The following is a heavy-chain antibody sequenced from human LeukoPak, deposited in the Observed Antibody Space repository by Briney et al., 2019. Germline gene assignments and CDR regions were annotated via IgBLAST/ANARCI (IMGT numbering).Heavy chain of an antibody. CDR2: IRGSGDST. Sequence: GGSLRLSCAASGFTFSSYAMSWVRQAPGKGLEWVSAIRGSGDSTYYADSVRGRFTISRDNSKNTLYLQMNSLRAEDTAVYYCVRASTTVPNLLDYWGQGALVSVSS. J-gene: IGHJ4*02. CDR3: VRASTTVPNLLDY. V-gene: IGHV3-23*01. D-gene: IGHD4-17*01. CDR1: GFTFSSYA.